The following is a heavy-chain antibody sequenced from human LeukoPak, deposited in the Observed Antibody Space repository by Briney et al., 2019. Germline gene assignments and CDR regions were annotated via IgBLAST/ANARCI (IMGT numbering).Heavy chain of an antibody. CDR2: INPNSGGT. Sequence: ASVKVSCKASGYTFTGYYMHWVRQAPGQGLEWMGRINPNSGGTNYAQKFQGRVTMTRDTSISTAYMELSRLRSDDTAVYYCARDLFSYDSSGSWFDPRGQGTLVTVSS. CDR3: ARDLFSYDSSGSWFDP. J-gene: IGHJ5*02. CDR1: GYTFTGYY. D-gene: IGHD3-22*01. V-gene: IGHV1-2*06.